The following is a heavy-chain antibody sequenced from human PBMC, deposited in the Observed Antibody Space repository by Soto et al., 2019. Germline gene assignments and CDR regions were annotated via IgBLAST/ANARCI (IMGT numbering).Heavy chain of an antibody. CDR3: AKYGFSVREVNVFVRGYMDV. Sequence: EVQLLESGGGLVQPGGSLRLSCAASGFTFSSYAMSWVRQAPGKGLEWVSAISGSGGSTYYADSVKGRFTISRDNSKNTLYMQMNSLRAEETAVYYCAKYGFSVREVNVFVRGYMDVWGKGTTVTVSS. CDR2: ISGSGGST. V-gene: IGHV3-23*01. D-gene: IGHD3-10*01. CDR1: GFTFSSYA. J-gene: IGHJ6*03.